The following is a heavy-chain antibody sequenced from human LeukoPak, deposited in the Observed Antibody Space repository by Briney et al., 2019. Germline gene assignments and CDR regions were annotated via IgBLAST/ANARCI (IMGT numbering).Heavy chain of an antibody. J-gene: IGHJ4*02. V-gene: IGHV4-34*01. CDR3: ARGRYYGSGSYYRLDY. CDR2: INHSGST. D-gene: IGHD3-10*01. Sequence: SETLSLTCAFYGGFYSGYYWSWIRQPPGKGLEWIGEINHSGSTNYNPSLTSQVPISVDTSKNQCSLKLSAVTAADTAVYYCARGRYYGSGSYYRLDYWGQGTLVTVSS. CDR1: GGFYSGYY.